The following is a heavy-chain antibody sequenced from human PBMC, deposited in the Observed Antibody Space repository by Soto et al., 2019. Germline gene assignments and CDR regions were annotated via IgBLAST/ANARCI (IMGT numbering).Heavy chain of an antibody. J-gene: IGHJ6*02. V-gene: IGHV3-30*18. CDR2: ISYDGSNK. Sequence: QVQLVESGGGVVQPGRSLRLSCAASGFTFSSYGMHWVRQAPGKGLEWVAVISYDGSNKYYADSVKGRFTISRDNSKNTLYLQMNSMRAEDTAVDYCAKKTPPDGMDVWGQGTTVTVSS. CDR3: AKKTPPDGMDV. CDR1: GFTFSSYG.